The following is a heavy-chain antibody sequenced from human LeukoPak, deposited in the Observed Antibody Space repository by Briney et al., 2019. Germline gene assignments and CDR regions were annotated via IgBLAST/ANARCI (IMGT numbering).Heavy chain of an antibody. Sequence: GGSLRLSCAASGFTFSSYAMSWVRQAPGKGLEWVSVIYTGGSTHYADSVEGRITISRDNSKNTLFLQMNSLRAEDTAVYYCARGGSYPNDPFDIWGQGTMVTVTS. V-gene: IGHV3-53*01. D-gene: IGHD1-26*01. J-gene: IGHJ3*02. CDR1: GFTFSSYA. CDR2: IYTGGST. CDR3: ARGGSYPNDPFDI.